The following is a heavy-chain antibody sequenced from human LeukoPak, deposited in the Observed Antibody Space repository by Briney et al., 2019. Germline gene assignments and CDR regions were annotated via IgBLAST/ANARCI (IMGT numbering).Heavy chain of an antibody. CDR2: IYYRGST. CDR3: ARTMEGDFDY. Sequence: SETLSLTCTVSGGSISSSTYYWGWIRQPPGKGLEWIGTIYYRGSTYYNPSLKSRVTISVDTSKNQFSLKLTSVTAADTAVYYCARTMEGDFDYWGQGTLVTVSS. CDR1: GGSISSSTYY. D-gene: IGHD1-1*01. V-gene: IGHV4-39*01. J-gene: IGHJ4*02.